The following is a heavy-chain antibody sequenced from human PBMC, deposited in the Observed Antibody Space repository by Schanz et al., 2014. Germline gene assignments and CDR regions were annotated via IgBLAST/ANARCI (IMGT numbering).Heavy chain of an antibody. Sequence: QVQLQESGPGLVKSSETLSLTCTVSGGSISSFYWGWIRQPAGKGLERVGRIYTSGSTNYNPSLKSRVTISLDTSKNQFSLRLSSVTAADTAVYYCARDRGYDFSFDPWGQGTLVTVSS. CDR2: IYTSGST. J-gene: IGHJ5*02. CDR3: ARDRGYDFSFDP. V-gene: IGHV4-4*07. D-gene: IGHD3-3*01. CDR1: GGSISSFY.